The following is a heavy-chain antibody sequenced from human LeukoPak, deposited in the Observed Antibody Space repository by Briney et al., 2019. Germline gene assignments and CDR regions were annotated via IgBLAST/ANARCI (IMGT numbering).Heavy chain of an antibody. D-gene: IGHD3-10*01. CDR3: ASGKDGTWFGELWKPYYYYGMDV. CDR1: GGSISINNW. J-gene: IGHJ6*02. V-gene: IGHV4-4*02. CDR2: IYHSGST. Sequence: SETLSLTCAVSGGSISINNWWSWVRQPPGKGLEWIGEIYHSGSTNYNPSLKSRVTISVDKSKNQFSLKLSSVTAADTAVYYCASGKDGTWFGELWKPYYYYGMDVWGQGTTVTVSS.